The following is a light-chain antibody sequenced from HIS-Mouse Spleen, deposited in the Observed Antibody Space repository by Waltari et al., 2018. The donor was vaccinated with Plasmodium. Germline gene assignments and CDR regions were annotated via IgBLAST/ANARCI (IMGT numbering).Light chain of an antibody. CDR1: QRVSSSY. J-gene: IGKJ2*01. Sequence: ELVLTQSPGTLSLSPGERAPPSCRASQRVSSSYLAWYQQKPGQAPRLLIYGASSRPTGIPDRFSGSGSGTDFTLTISRLEPEDFAVYYCQQYGSSPYTFGQGTKLEIK. CDR2: GAS. V-gene: IGKV3-20*01. CDR3: QQYGSSPYT.